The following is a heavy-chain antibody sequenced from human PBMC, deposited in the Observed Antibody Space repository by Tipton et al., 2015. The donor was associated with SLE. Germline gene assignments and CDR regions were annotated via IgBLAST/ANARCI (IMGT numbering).Heavy chain of an antibody. V-gene: IGHV4-39*07. J-gene: IGHJ5*02. CDR2: IYYSGRT. CDR1: GGSISRSSHY. CDR3: AREGQYQGWFDP. D-gene: IGHD2-2*01. Sequence: SLRLSCTVSGGSISRSSHYWGWIRQPPGKGLEWIGSIYYSGRTYYNSSLKSRVTISVDTPKNQFSLKLSSVTDADTAVYYCAREGQYQGWFDPWGQGTLVTVSS.